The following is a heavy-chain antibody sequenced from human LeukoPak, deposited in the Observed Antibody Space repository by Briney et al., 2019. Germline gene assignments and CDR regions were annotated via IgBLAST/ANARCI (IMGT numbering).Heavy chain of an antibody. V-gene: IGHV3-74*01. J-gene: IGHJ6*03. Sequence: PGGSLRLSCAASGFTFSNYWMQWARQAPGKGLEWVSRINREGTDTTYAGSVKGRFTISRDNAKDTLFLQVNSLRAEDTAIYYCARGFYPYHYYMDVWGKGTTVTVSS. CDR3: ARGFYPYHYYMDV. CDR1: GFTFSNYW. CDR2: INREGTDT.